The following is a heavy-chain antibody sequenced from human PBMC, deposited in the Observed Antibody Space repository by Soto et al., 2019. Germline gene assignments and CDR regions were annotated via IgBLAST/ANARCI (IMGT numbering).Heavy chain of an antibody. Sequence: GGSLRLSCAASGFAVSSNYMSWVRQAPGKGLEWVSVIYSGGSTYYADSVKGRFTISRDNSKNTLYLQMNSLRAEDTAVYYCARDGYYGSGSIDYWGQGTLVTVSS. CDR2: IYSGGST. V-gene: IGHV3-66*01. CDR1: GFAVSSNY. J-gene: IGHJ4*02. CDR3: ARDGYYGSGSIDY. D-gene: IGHD3-10*01.